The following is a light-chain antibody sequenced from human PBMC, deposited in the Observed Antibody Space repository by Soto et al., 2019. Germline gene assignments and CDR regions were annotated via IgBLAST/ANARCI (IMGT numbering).Light chain of an antibody. CDR3: QQSPVT. V-gene: IGKV3-20*01. Sequence: PGERATLSCRASQSVSSYYLAWYQQKPGQAPRLLIYGAPTRATGIPDRFSGSGSGTDFTLTITRLEPEDCALYYCQQSPVTFGQGTKVDIK. J-gene: IGKJ1*01. CDR2: GAP. CDR1: QSVSSYY.